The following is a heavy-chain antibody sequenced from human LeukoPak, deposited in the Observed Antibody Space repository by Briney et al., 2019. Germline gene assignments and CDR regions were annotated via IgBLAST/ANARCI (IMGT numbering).Heavy chain of an antibody. CDR2: IKNDGSEK. CDR3: ATADWFSFDF. V-gene: IGHV3-7*04. D-gene: IGHD3-9*01. Sequence: GGSLRLSCAASGFTFGSYWMSWVRQAPGKGLEWVATIKNDGSEKNYVDSVNGRFTISRDNAKNSLYLQMSGLRAEDTAVYFCATADWFSFDFWGQGTLVTVSS. J-gene: IGHJ4*02. CDR1: GFTFGSYW.